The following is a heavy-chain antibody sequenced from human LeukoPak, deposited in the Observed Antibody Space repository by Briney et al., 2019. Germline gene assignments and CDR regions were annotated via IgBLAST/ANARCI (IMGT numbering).Heavy chain of an antibody. CDR1: GGTFSSYA. Sequence: SVKVSCKASGGTFSSYAISWVRQAPGQGLEWVGGIIPIFGTANYAQKFQGRVTITADESTSTAYMELSSLRSEDTAVYYCARARPRMTTVTTDYYYYMDVWGKGTTVTISS. D-gene: IGHD4-17*01. J-gene: IGHJ6*03. CDR2: IIPIFGTA. CDR3: ARARPRMTTVTTDYYYYMDV. V-gene: IGHV1-69*13.